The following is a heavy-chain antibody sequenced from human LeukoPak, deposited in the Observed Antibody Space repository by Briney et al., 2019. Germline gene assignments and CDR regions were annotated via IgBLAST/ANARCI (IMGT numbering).Heavy chain of an antibody. CDR1: GFTFSSYG. Sequence: QSGGSLRLSCAASGFTFSSYGMHWVRQAPGKGLEWVAVISYDGSNKYYADSVKGRFTISRDNSKNTLYLQMNSLRAEDTAVYYCASQPPVIYGDSARGSFDYWGQGTLVTVSS. V-gene: IGHV3-30*03. D-gene: IGHD4-17*01. CDR3: ASQPPVIYGDSARGSFDY. J-gene: IGHJ4*02. CDR2: ISYDGSNK.